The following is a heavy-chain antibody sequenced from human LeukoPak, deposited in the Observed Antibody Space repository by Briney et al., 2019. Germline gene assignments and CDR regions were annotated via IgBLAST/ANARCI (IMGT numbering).Heavy chain of an antibody. Sequence: AAVQVSCKASGGTFSSYAISWGRRAPGQGLEWMGGIIPIFGTANYAQKFQGRVTITTDESTSTAYMELSSLRSEDTAVYYCARELMVRGVTSFAFDYWGQGTLVTVSS. CDR3: ARELMVRGVTSFAFDY. CDR1: GGTFSSYA. D-gene: IGHD3-10*01. J-gene: IGHJ4*02. CDR2: IIPIFGTA. V-gene: IGHV1-69*05.